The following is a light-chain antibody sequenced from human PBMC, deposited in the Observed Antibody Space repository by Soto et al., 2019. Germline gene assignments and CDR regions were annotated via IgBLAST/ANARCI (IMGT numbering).Light chain of an antibody. J-gene: IGKJ4*01. Sequence: DIQLTQSPSTLSASVGDRVTITCRASQSINSWLAWYQQKPGKAPMLLVYKASSLESGVPSRFSGSGSGTEFTLTISPLQPDDFASYYCQLYEGYPLTFGGGTKVEI. V-gene: IGKV1-5*03. CDR1: QSINSW. CDR2: KAS. CDR3: QLYEGYPLT.